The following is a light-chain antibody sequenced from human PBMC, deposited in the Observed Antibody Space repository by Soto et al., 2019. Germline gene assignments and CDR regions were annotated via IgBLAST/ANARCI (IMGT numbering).Light chain of an antibody. Sequence: DVVMTQSPDSLTVTLGQPASISCRSTQSLVHSDGTTYLHWFQQRPGQSPRRLIYKVSNRDSGVPDRFSGSGSGTDFILKISRVEAEDIGGFFCIQATHWPYTFGQGTKLEI. CDR1: QSLVHSDGTTY. CDR2: KVS. J-gene: IGKJ2*01. V-gene: IGKV2-30*02. CDR3: IQATHWPYT.